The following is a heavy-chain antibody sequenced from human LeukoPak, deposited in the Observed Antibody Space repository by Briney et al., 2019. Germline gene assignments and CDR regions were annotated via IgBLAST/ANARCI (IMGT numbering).Heavy chain of an antibody. J-gene: IGHJ4*02. Sequence: SVKVSCKASGGTFSSYAISWVRQAPGQGLEWMGGIIPMFGTANYAQKFQGRVTITTEESTSTAYMELSSLGSEDTAMSYCARVFARGGEISGSYYYYWGQGTLVTVSS. V-gene: IGHV1-69*05. CDR3: ARVFARGGEISGSYYYY. CDR2: IIPMFGTA. CDR1: GGTFSSYA. D-gene: IGHD1-26*01.